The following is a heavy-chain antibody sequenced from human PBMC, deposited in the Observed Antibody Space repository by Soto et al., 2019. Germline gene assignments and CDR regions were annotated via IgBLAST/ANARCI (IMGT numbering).Heavy chain of an antibody. CDR3: ARAWIWAAAAYFDY. D-gene: IGHD6-13*01. CDR2: INHSGST. Sequence: PSETLSLTCAVYGGSFSGYYWSWIRQPPGKGLEWIGEINHSGSTNYNPSLKSRVTISVDTSKNQFSLKLSSVTAADTAVYYCARAWIWAAAAYFDYWGQGTLVTVSS. CDR1: GGSFSGYY. V-gene: IGHV4-34*01. J-gene: IGHJ4*02.